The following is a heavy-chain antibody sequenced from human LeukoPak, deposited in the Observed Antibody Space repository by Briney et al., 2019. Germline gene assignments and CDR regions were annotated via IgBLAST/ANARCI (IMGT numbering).Heavy chain of an antibody. CDR2: ISSSDTTI. D-gene: IGHD5-24*01. Sequence: PGGSLRLSCAASGFTFSSYEMTWVRQAPGKGLEWVPNISSSDTTIHYADSVKGRFTISRDNARNSLYLQMNSLRAEDTAVYYCARSRRDNYYYYYGMDVWGQGTTVTVSS. V-gene: IGHV3-48*03. CDR3: ARSRRDNYYYYYGMDV. CDR1: GFTFSSYE. J-gene: IGHJ6*02.